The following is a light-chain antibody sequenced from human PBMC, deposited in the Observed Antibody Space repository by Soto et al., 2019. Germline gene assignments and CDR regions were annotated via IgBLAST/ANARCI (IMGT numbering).Light chain of an antibody. CDR1: TRVVGGYRY. CDR3: SLYRSTTTVV. V-gene: IGLV2-14*01. Sequence: QCVLSQPASVSGYPGQTITISCTGTTRVVGGYRYGSRYQQHPGKAPKLMSYEVSSRPSEVSHLLYGSKSSNTASLTFSGLQAEDEADYYCSLYRSTTTVVFGTVTKVTVL. J-gene: IGLJ1*01. CDR2: EVS.